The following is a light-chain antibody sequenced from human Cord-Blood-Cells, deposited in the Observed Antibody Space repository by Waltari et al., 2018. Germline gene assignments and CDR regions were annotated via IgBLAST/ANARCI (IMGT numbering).Light chain of an antibody. J-gene: IGLJ1*01. CDR1: SSDVGGYNY. CDR2: EVS. CDR3: SSYTSSSTQV. V-gene: IGLV2-14*01. Sequence: QSALTQPASVSGSPGQSITISCTGTSSDVGGYNYVSWYQQHPGKAPKLMIYEVSNRPSGVSNRFSGSKSGITASLTISGLQAEDEADYYCSSYTSSSTQVFGTGTKVTVL.